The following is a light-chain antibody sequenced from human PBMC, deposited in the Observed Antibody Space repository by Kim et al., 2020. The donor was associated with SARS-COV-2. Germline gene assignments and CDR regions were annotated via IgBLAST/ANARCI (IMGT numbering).Light chain of an antibody. V-gene: IGLV2-14*04. CDR1: SSDVGDYNY. CDR3: SSYTSSSTPYV. CDR2: DVS. Sequence: QSITISCTGTSSDVGDYNYVSWYQQHPGKAPKLMIYDVSKRPSGVSNRFSGSKSGNTASLTISGLQAEDEAEYYCSSYTSSSTPYVFGTGTKVTVL. J-gene: IGLJ1*01.